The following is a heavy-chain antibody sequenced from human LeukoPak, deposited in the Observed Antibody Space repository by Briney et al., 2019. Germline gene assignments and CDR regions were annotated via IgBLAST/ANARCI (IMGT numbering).Heavy chain of an antibody. Sequence: GGSLRLSCVAFGFNFRAYGMHWVRQAPGQGLEYISAISADGGTTFHAESVKGRFTISRDNSKNTLHLQMGSLRIDDSALYYCARGRGGPPFDFWGHGTLITVSS. J-gene: IGHJ4*01. CDR3: ARGRGGPPFDF. CDR2: ISADGGTT. V-gene: IGHV3-64*02. D-gene: IGHD3-10*01. CDR1: GFNFRAYG.